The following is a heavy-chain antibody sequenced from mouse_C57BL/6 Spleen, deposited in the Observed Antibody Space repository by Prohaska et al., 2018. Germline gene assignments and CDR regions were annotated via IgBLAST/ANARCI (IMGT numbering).Heavy chain of an antibody. J-gene: IGHJ1*03. CDR2: ISYSGST. V-gene: IGHV3-1*01. Sequence: DVQLQESGPGMVKPSQSLSLTCTVTGYSITSGYDWHWIRHFPGNKLEWMGYISYSGSTNYSPSLKSRISITHDTSKNHFFLKLNSVTTEDTATYYCAREGGYYGSSYGYFDVWGTGTTVTVSS. CDR1: GYSITSGYD. CDR3: AREGGYYGSSYGYFDV. D-gene: IGHD1-1*01.